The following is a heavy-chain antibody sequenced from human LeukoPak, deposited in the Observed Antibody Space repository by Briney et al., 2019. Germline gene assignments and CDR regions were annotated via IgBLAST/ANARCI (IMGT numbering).Heavy chain of an antibody. CDR2: ISGDGGST. CDR3: AKEFLPGAFDI. Sequence: PGGSLRLSCAASGFTFSSYSMSWVRQAPGKGLEWVSTISGDGGSTYYADSVQGRFTISRDTSKNTLYLQMNSLRAEDTAVYYCAKEFLPGAFDIWGQGTMVTVSS. D-gene: IGHD7-27*01. V-gene: IGHV3-23*01. J-gene: IGHJ3*02. CDR1: GFTFSSYS.